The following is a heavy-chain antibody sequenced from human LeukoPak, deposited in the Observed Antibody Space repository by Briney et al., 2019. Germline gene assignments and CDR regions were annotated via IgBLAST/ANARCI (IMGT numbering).Heavy chain of an antibody. J-gene: IGHJ6*03. Sequence: GGSLRLSCEGSGFTFSSYWMNWVRQAPGKGLEWVANIKRDGSEKYYVDSVKGRFTISRDNAKNSLYLQMNSLRDDDTAMYYCARGASGHSSNWNFPYYYYYMDVWGKGTTVTISS. CDR1: GFTFSSYW. CDR3: ARGASGHSSNWNFPYYYYYMDV. D-gene: IGHD1-1*01. V-gene: IGHV3-7*01. CDR2: IKRDGSEK.